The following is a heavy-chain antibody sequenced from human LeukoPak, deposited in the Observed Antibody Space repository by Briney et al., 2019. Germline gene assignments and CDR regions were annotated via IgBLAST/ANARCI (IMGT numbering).Heavy chain of an antibody. J-gene: IGHJ4*02. CDR3: ASGKWLSGFDY. CDR1: GSTFTSYW. Sequence: RGGSLQISCQGSGSTFTSYWIAWVRQMPGKGLEWMGIIYPGDSDTRYSPSFQGQVTISADKSISTPYLQWSSLKASDTAMYYCASGKWLSGFDYWGQGTLVTVSS. D-gene: IGHD3-22*01. V-gene: IGHV5-51*01. CDR2: IYPGDSDT.